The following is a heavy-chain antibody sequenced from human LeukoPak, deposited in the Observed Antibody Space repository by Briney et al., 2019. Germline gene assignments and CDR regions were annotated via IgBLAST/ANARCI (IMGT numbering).Heavy chain of an antibody. V-gene: IGHV7-4-1*02. CDR3: ARDQSSSWSHYYYMDV. Sequence: ASVKVSCKASGYTFTSYAMNWVRQAPGQGLEWMGWINANTGNPTYAQNLTGRFAFSLDTPVSTAYLQISSLKAEDTAVYYCARDQSSSWSHYYYMDVWLKGTTV. CDR2: INANTGNP. CDR1: GYTFTSYA. J-gene: IGHJ6*03. D-gene: IGHD6-13*01.